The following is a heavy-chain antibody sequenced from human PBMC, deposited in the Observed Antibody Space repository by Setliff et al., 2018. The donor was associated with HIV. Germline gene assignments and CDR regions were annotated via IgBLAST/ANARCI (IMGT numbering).Heavy chain of an antibody. CDR2: IYYSGST. V-gene: IGHV4-31*03. CDR1: GGSISSGGYY. D-gene: IGHD3-16*01. CDR3: ARGLGGSRVYYYYYYYMDV. Sequence: SETLSLTCTVSGGSISSGGYYWSWIRQHPGKGLEWIGYIYYSGSTYYNPSLKSRVTISVDTSKNQFSLKLSSVTAADTAVYYCARGLGGSRVYYYYYYYMDVWGKGTTVTVSS. J-gene: IGHJ6*03.